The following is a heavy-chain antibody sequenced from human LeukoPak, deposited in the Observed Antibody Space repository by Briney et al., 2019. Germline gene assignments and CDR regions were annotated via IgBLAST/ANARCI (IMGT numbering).Heavy chain of an antibody. CDR1: GYTFTGYY. CDR2: INPNSGGT. V-gene: IGHV1-2*02. J-gene: IGHJ4*02. D-gene: IGHD6-6*01. Sequence: ASVKVSCKASGYTFTGYYMHWVRQAPGQGLEWMGWINPNSGGTNYAQKFQGRVTMTRDTSISTAYMELSRLRSDDTAVYYCASAYSSSPTPFDYWGQGTLVTVSS. CDR3: ASAYSSSPTPFDY.